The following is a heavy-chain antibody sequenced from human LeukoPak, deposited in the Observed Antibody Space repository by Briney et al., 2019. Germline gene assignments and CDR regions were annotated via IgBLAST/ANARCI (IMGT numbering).Heavy chain of an antibody. CDR3: ARDSAPVYYYDSSGSFDY. V-gene: IGHV3-21*01. J-gene: IGHJ4*02. CDR1: GFIFSSYW. Sequence: GGSLRLSCAASGFIFSSYWMHWVRHAPGKGLEWVSSISSSSSYIYYADSVKGRFTISRDNAKNSLYLQMNSLRAEDTAVYYCARDSAPVYYYDSSGSFDYWGQGTLVTVSS. D-gene: IGHD3-22*01. CDR2: ISSSSSYI.